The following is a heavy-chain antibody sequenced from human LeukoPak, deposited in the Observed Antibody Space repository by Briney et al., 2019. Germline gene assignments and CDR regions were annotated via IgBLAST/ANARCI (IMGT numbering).Heavy chain of an antibody. V-gene: IGHV4-39*02. CDR2: IYYSGST. CDR1: GGSISSSSYY. Sequence: SETLSLTCTVSGGSISSSSYYWGWIRQPPGKGLEWIGSIYYSGSTYYNPSLKSRVTISVDTSKNQFSLKLSSVTAADTAVYYCARERGKWLPPRGSAFDIWGQGTMVTVSS. CDR3: ARERGKWLPPRGSAFDI. D-gene: IGHD3-22*01. J-gene: IGHJ3*02.